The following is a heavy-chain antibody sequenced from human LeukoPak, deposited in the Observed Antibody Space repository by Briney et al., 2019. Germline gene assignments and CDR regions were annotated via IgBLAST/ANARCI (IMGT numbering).Heavy chain of an antibody. CDR3: AKSNYYGSSGYPYYFDY. CDR2: ISGSGGST. CDR1: GFTFSSYA. J-gene: IGHJ4*02. V-gene: IGHV3-23*01. Sequence: GGSLRLSCAASGFTFSSYAMSWVRQAPGKGLEWVSAISGSGGSTYYADSVKGRFTISRDNSKNTLYLQMNSLRAEDTAVYYCAKSNYYGSSGYPYYFDYWGQGTLATVSS. D-gene: IGHD3-22*01.